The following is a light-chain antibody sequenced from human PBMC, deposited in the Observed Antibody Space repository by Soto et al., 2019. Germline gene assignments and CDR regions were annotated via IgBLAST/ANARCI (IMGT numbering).Light chain of an antibody. J-gene: IGLJ1*01. CDR2: EVS. CDR3: SSYISSSTLV. CDR1: SSDVGAYNY. V-gene: IGLV2-14*01. Sequence: SALTQPASVSGPPGQSITISCTGTSSDVGAYNYVSWYQQHPGEAPKLMIYEVSNRPSGVSNRFSGSKSGNTASLTISGLQAEDEADYYCSSYISSSTLVFGTGTKVTVL.